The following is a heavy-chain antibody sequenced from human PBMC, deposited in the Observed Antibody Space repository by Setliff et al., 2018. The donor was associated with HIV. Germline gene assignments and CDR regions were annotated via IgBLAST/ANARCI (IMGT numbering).Heavy chain of an antibody. CDR1: GYSISSSNW. CDR3: ARRLGATVFYYFDY. D-gene: IGHD3-16*01. J-gene: IGHJ4*02. Sequence: SETLSLTCAVSGYSISSSNWWGWIRQPPGKGLEWIGYIYYSGSTNYNPSLKSRVTMSVDTSKNQFSLKLSSVTAADTAVYYCARRLGATVFYYFDYWGQGTLVTAPQ. CDR2: IYYSGST. V-gene: IGHV4-28*01.